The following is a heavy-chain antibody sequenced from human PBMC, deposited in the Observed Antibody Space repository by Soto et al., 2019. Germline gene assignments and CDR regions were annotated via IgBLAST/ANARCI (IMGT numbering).Heavy chain of an antibody. CDR2: INAGNGNT. J-gene: IGHJ5*02. V-gene: IGHV1-3*01. CDR3: ARGPPYSSSLNWFDP. D-gene: IGHD6-13*01. Sequence: ASVKVSCKASGYTFTSYALHWVRQAPGQRLEWMGWINAGNGNTKYSQKFQGRVTITRDTSASTAYMELSSLRSEDTAVYYCARGPPYSSSLNWFDPWGQGTLVTVSS. CDR1: GYTFTSYA.